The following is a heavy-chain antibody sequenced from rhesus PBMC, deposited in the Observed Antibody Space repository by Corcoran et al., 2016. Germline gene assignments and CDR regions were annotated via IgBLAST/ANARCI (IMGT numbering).Heavy chain of an antibody. D-gene: IGHD3-34*01. J-gene: IGHJ6*01. CDR1: GAPIRSTW. Sequence: QVQLQESGPGLVKPSATLSLTCPVSGAPIRSTWWRWIRQPPVQGLGWIGWIHGNSGSTNYHPSLNTRVTVTRDAPKNQLSLRLTSVTAADTAVEYCARNPGDRAYWGQGVVVTVSS. CDR2: IHGNSGST. V-gene: IGHV4-80*01. CDR3: ARNPGDRAY.